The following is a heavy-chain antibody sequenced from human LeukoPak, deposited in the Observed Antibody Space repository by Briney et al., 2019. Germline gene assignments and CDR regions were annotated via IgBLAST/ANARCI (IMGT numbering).Heavy chain of an antibody. V-gene: IGHV3-15*01. J-gene: IGHJ4*02. CDR3: TTVSIAVAGTDY. CDR1: GFTFSNAW. D-gene: IGHD6-19*01. Sequence: GGSLRLSCAASGFTFSNAWMSWVRQAPGKGLEWVGRIKSKTDGGTTDYAAPVKGSFTISRDDSKNMLYLQMNSLKTEDTAVYYCTTVSIAVAGTDYWGQGTLVTVSS. CDR2: IKSKTDGGTT.